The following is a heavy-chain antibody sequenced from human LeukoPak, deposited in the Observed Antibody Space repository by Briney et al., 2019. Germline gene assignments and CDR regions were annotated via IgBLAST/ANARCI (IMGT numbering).Heavy chain of an antibody. V-gene: IGHV3-23*01. CDR3: AKVRIPMIVVGANYDY. CDR2: ISGSGGST. D-gene: IGHD3-22*01. Sequence: GGSLRLSCAASGFTFSSYAMSWVRQAPGKGLEWVSAISGSGGSTYYADSVKGRFTISRDNSKNTLYLQMNSLRAEDTAVYYCAKVRIPMIVVGANYDYWGQGTLVTVSS. CDR1: GFTFSSYA. J-gene: IGHJ4*02.